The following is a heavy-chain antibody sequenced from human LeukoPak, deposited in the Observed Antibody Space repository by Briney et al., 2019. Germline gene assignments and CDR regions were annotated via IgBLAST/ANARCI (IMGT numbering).Heavy chain of an antibody. CDR2: INSVGSST. V-gene: IGHV3-74*01. D-gene: IGHD6-19*01. CDR3: ARERTSGWDAFDF. J-gene: IGHJ4*02. Sequence: PGGSLRLSCAASGFTFSSFWMHWVRQAPGKGLVWVSRINSVGSSTSYADSVKGRFTISRDNAKNTLYLQMNSLRAEDTAVYYCARERTSGWDAFDFRGQGTLVTVSS. CDR1: GFTFSSFW.